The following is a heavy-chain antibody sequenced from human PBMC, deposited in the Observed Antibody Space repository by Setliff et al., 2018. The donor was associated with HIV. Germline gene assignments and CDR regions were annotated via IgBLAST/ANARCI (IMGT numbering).Heavy chain of an antibody. J-gene: IGHJ4*02. V-gene: IGHV3-30*04. Sequence: GGSLRLSCAASGFTFSSYAMHWVRQAPGKGLEWVAVISYDGSNKYYADSVKGRFTISRDNSQNTLYLQMNSLRADDTAIYYCARDSPLSHFDYWGQGILVTVSS. CDR2: ISYDGSNK. CDR1: GFTFSSYA. CDR3: ARDSPLSHFDY.